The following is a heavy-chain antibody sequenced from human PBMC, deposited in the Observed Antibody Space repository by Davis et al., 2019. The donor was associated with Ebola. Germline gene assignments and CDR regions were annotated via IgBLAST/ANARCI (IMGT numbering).Heavy chain of an antibody. CDR2: IYHSGST. Sequence: MPSETLSLTCAVYGGSFSGYYWSWIRQSPGKGLEWIGSIYHSGSTYYNPSLKSRVTISVDTSKNQFSLKLNSMSAADTAVYYCARRRLSFEAIDYWGQGTLVTVSS. J-gene: IGHJ4*02. CDR3: ARRRLSFEAIDY. CDR1: GGSFSGYY. D-gene: IGHD1-26*01. V-gene: IGHV4-34*01.